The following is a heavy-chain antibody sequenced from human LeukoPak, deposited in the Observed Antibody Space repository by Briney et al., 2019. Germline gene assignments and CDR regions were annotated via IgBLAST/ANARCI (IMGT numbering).Heavy chain of an antibody. Sequence: SETLSLTCTVSGGSISSYYWSWIRQPAGKGLEWIGRIYTSGSTNYNPSFKSRVTMSVDTSKNQFSLKLSSVTAADTAVYYCARDLGYSSGWTYWYFDLWGRGTLVTVSS. CDR1: GGSISSYY. D-gene: IGHD6-19*01. V-gene: IGHV4-4*07. CDR2: IYTSGST. CDR3: ARDLGYSSGWTYWYFDL. J-gene: IGHJ2*01.